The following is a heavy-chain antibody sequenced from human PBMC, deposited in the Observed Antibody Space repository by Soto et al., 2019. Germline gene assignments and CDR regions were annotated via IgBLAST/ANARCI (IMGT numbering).Heavy chain of an antibody. V-gene: IGHV1-8*02. CDR2: MNPSTGNT. Sequence: QVQLVQSGPEVKKPGASVKVSCKASGYTFTSYDITWVRQATGQGLEWMGWMNPSTGNTGYPQKFQGRVTMTKNTSISTGYMELGSLTSEDTAVYFCARSRVITAASDYWGQGTLVTVSS. CDR1: GYTFTSYD. D-gene: IGHD3-10*01. J-gene: IGHJ4*02. CDR3: ARSRVITAASDY.